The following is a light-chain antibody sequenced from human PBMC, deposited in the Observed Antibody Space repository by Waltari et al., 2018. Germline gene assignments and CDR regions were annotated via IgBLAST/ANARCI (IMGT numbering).Light chain of an antibody. V-gene: IGKV3-15*01. Sequence: EIVMTQSPATLSVSPGDRATLSCRASQSVRSNLAWYQQNPGQAPRLLIYGASTRATGIPARFSGSGSGTEFTLTISSLQSEDFAVYYCQQYNNWPPWTFGQGTKVEMK. CDR2: GAS. CDR3: QQYNNWPPWT. J-gene: IGKJ1*01. CDR1: QSVRSN.